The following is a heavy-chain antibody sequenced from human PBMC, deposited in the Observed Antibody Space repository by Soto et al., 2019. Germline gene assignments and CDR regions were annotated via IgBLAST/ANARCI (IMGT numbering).Heavy chain of an antibody. CDR3: ARDPAGSSSWSLY. V-gene: IGHV3-21*01. CDR1: GFTFSSYS. J-gene: IGHJ4*02. CDR2: ISISSSYI. Sequence: GGSLRLSCAASGFTFSSYSMNWVRQAPGKGLEWVPSISISSSYIYYADSVKGRFTISRDNAKNSLYLQMNSLRAEDTAVYYCARDPAGSSSWSLYWGQGTLVTVSS. D-gene: IGHD6-13*01.